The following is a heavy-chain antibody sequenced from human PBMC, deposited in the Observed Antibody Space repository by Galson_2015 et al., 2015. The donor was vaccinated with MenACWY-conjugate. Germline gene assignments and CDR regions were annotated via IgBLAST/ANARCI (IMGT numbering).Heavy chain of an antibody. Sequence: SLRLSCAASGFTFSTYSMNWVRQAPGKGLEWVSYISSSSSTIYYADSVKGRFTISRDNAKNSLYLQMNTLRDEDTAVYYCARVPGYSYGYYDWWGQGTRATVSS. CDR3: ARVPGYSYGYYDW. CDR1: GFTFSTYS. CDR2: ISSSSSTI. J-gene: IGHJ4*02. V-gene: IGHV3-48*02. D-gene: IGHD5-18*01.